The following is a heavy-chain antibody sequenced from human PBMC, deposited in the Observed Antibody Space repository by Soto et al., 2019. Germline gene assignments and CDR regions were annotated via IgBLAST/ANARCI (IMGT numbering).Heavy chain of an antibody. J-gene: IGHJ4*02. V-gene: IGHV4-59*12. CDR1: GRSITSYY. CDR3: ARTYDSYGYANEFDS. D-gene: IGHD5-18*01. Sequence: QVVLQESGPGLVKPSETLSLTCSVSGRSITSYYWSWVRQPPGKGLEWIGYVYDNGITSQNPSRQSRVTMSAETSQNQFSLKLTPVTGADTAVYYCARTYDSYGYANEFDSWGQGILVTVTS. CDR2: VYDNGIT.